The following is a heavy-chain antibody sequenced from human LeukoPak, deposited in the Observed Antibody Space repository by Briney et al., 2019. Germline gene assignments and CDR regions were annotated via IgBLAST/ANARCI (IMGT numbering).Heavy chain of an antibody. CDR1: GYTFTGYY. V-gene: IGHV1-18*04. Sequence: GASVKVSCKASGYTFTGYYMHWVRQAPGQGLEWMGWISAYNGNTNYAQKLQGRVTMTTDTSTSTAYMELRSLRSDDTAVYYCARESSSWGFDYWGQGTLVTVSS. D-gene: IGHD6-13*01. CDR2: ISAYNGNT. CDR3: ARESSSWGFDY. J-gene: IGHJ4*02.